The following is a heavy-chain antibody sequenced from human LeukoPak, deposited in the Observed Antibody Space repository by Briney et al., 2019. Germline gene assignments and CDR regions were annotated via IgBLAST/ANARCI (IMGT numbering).Heavy chain of an antibody. Sequence: ASVKVSCKASGYTFTSYGISWVRQAPGQGLEWMGWISAYNGNTNYAQKFQGGVTMTRNTSISTAYMELSSLRSEDTAVYYCARGHGGSNDAFDIWGQGTMVTVSS. D-gene: IGHD3-16*01. J-gene: IGHJ3*02. CDR3: ARGHGGSNDAFDI. CDR1: GYTFTSYG. CDR2: ISAYNGNT. V-gene: IGHV1-18*01.